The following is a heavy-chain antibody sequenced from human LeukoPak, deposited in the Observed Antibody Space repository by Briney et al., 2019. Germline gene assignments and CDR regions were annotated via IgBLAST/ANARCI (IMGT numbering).Heavy chain of an antibody. CDR3: ARLPFYDSSGY. CDR2: IYYSGST. V-gene: IGHV4-59*08. Sequence: SETLSLTCTVSGGSISSYYWSWIRQPPGKGLEWIGYIYYSGSTNYNPSLKSRVTISVDTSKNQFSLKLSSVTAADTAVYYCARLPFYDSSGYWGQGTLVTVSS. CDR1: GGSISSYY. D-gene: IGHD3-22*01. J-gene: IGHJ4*02.